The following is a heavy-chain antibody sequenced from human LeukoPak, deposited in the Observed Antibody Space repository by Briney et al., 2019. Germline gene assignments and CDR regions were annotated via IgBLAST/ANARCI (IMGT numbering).Heavy chain of an antibody. CDR3: ARENGYSYGLALDY. D-gene: IGHD5-18*01. CDR2: ISSSSSYI. Sequence: PGGSLRLSCAASGFTFSSYSMNWVRQAPGKGLEWVSSISSSSSYIYYADSVKGRFTISRDNAKNSLYLQMNSLRAEDTAVYYCARENGYSYGLALDYWGQGTLVTVSS. CDR1: GFTFSSYS. V-gene: IGHV3-21*01. J-gene: IGHJ4*02.